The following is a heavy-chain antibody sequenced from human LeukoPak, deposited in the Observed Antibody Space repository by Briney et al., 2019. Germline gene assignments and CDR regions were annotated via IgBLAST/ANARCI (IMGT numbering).Heavy chain of an antibody. CDR3: ARGRLGYCSSTSCPRRPSSYFDY. CDR1: GYTFTSYG. Sequence: SVKVSCKASGYTFTSYGISWVRQAPGQGLEWMGGIIPIFGTANYAQKFQGRVTITADESTSTAYMELSSLRSEDTAVYYCARGRLGYCSSTSCPRRPSSYFDYWGQGTLVTVSS. D-gene: IGHD2-2*01. V-gene: IGHV1-69*13. J-gene: IGHJ4*02. CDR2: IIPIFGTA.